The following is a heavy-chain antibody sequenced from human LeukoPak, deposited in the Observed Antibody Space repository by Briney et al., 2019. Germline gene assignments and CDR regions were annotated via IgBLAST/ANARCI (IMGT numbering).Heavy chain of an antibody. CDR3: ARGLGYCTSTTCLLPFDY. Sequence: GGSLRLSCAASGFTVSSYYMTWVRQAPGKGLECVSVIYSGGSTYYADSVKGRFTVSRDNSKNTLYLQMNSLRAEDTALHYCARGLGYCTSTTCLLPFDYWGQGTLVTVSS. CDR2: IYSGGST. V-gene: IGHV3-53*01. D-gene: IGHD2-2*01. CDR1: GFTVSSYY. J-gene: IGHJ4*02.